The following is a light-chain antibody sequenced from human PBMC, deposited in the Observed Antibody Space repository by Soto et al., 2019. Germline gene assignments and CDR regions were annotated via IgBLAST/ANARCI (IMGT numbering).Light chain of an antibody. CDR3: HQYNSSPWT. Sequence: DIQMTQSPSTVSASVGDRVTIACRASQSISGWLAGYQQKPGKAPKLLIYKASSLKSGVPSRFSGSGSGTEFTLTISSLQPDDFATYYCHQYNSSPWTFDQGTKVEV. V-gene: IGKV1-5*03. J-gene: IGKJ1*01. CDR1: QSISGW. CDR2: KAS.